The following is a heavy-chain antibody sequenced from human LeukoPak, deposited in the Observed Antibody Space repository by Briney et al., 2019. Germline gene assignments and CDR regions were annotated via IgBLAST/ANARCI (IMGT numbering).Heavy chain of an antibody. Sequence: PETPSLTCTVTGGSVSSHYWSWIRPPPGRGLERSGNVYYSGSTNYKSSLKTRVSISVDTSKNQFSLKLSSVTAADTAVYYCARGHPRQHRPKSAFDYWGQGTLVTVSS. CDR1: GGSVSSHY. CDR2: VYYSGST. D-gene: IGHD6-6*01. J-gene: IGHJ4*02. CDR3: ARGHPRQHRPKSAFDY. V-gene: IGHV4-59*02.